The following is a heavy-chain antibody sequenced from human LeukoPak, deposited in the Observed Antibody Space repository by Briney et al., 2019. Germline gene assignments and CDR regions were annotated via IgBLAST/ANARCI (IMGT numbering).Heavy chain of an antibody. CDR1: GFSFSSYA. Sequence: PGGSRRLSSAASGFSFSSYAMNWVRQAPGKGLEWVSTISGSGGGTYYADSVKGRFTISSDKSKSTLSLQMNSLRAEDTAIYYCVKVVGYAGYDYGDYWGQGTLVTVPS. D-gene: IGHD5-12*01. J-gene: IGHJ4*02. CDR2: ISGSGGGT. V-gene: IGHV3-23*01. CDR3: VKVVGYAGYDYGDY.